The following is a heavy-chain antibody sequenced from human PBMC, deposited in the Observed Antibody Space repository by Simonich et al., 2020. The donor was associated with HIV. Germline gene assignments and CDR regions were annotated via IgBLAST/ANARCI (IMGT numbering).Heavy chain of an antibody. V-gene: IGHV3-48*03. D-gene: IGHD5-12*01. CDR3: ARDSRLGWLQFRDAFDI. CDR2: ISSRGSTK. J-gene: IGHJ3*02. CDR1: GFTFSSYE. Sequence: EVQLVESGGGLVQPGGSLRLSCAASGFTFSSYEMNWVRRAPGKGLVWVSYISSRGSTKYYADSVKGRFTISRDNAKNSLYLQMNSLRAEDTAVYYCARDSRLGWLQFRDAFDIWGQGTMVTVSS.